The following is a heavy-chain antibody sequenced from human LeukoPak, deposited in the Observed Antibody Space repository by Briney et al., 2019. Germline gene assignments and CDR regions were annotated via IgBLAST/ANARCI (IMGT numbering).Heavy chain of an antibody. Sequence: GGSLRLSCAASGFTFSSYAMSWVCQAPGKGLEWVSAISGSGGSTYYADSVKGRFTISRDNSKNTLYLQMNSLRAEDTAVYYCAKDLGLATVTTRAVAFDIWGQGTMVTVSS. D-gene: IGHD4-17*01. V-gene: IGHV3-23*01. CDR1: GFTFSSYA. J-gene: IGHJ3*02. CDR3: AKDLGLATVTTRAVAFDI. CDR2: ISGSGGST.